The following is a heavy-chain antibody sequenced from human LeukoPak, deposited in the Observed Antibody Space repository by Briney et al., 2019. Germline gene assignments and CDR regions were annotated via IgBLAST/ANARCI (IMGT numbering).Heavy chain of an antibody. CDR2: ISETGTTI. V-gene: IGHV3-11*01. J-gene: IGHJ4*02. CDR3: ARTSYPWN. Sequence: GGSLRLSCAASGFTVRDYYMAWIRQAPGKGLEWISYISETGTTIYQPDSVKGRFSISRDNAKNSLFLQMNRLRPEDTAVYYCARTSYPWNWGQGTLVTVSS. CDR1: GFTVRDYY. D-gene: IGHD3-16*02.